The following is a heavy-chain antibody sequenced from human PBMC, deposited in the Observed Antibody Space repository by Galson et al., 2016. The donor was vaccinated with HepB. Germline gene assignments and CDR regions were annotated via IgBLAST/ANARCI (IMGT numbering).Heavy chain of an antibody. Sequence: SLRLSCAASGFTFSDYYMDWIRQAPGKGLEWIGRTSDKARSYTTEYAASVKGRFTISRDNSKKSMYLQMNSLKTEDTAVYYCARGEPPDGYWGQGTLVTVSS. CDR3: ARGEPPDGY. J-gene: IGHJ4*02. CDR2: TSDKARSYTT. V-gene: IGHV3-72*01. CDR1: GFTFSDYY. D-gene: IGHD1-26*01.